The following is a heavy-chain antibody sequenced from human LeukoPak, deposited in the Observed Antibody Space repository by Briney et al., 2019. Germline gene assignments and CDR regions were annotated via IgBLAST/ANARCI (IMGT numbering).Heavy chain of an antibody. CDR2: VSHDGTVT. CDR3: AAEGNFSFHL. J-gene: IGHJ4*02. CDR1: GFSFSDYV. V-gene: IGHV3-74*01. Sequence: GGSLRLSCEASGFSFSDYVMFWVRQAPGKGLVWVSRVSHDGTVTNYADAVKGRFTVSRDYAKNSVYLQMNSLTVDDTAVYSCAAEGNFSFHLWGQGTMVSVSP.